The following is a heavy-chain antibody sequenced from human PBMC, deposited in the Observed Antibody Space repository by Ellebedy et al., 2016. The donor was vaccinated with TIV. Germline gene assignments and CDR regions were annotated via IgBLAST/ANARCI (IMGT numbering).Heavy chain of an antibody. CDR1: GFTFNNFA. CDR2: ITGSANFT. Sequence: GESLKISXAASGFTFNNFAMSWVRQIPGKGLEWVSTITGSANFTYYADSVKGRFTISRDNAKNSLYLQMNSLRAEDTAVYYCARDSAAGTRDNAFDIWGQGTMVTVSS. CDR3: ARDSAAGTRDNAFDI. J-gene: IGHJ3*02. V-gene: IGHV3-23*01. D-gene: IGHD6-13*01.